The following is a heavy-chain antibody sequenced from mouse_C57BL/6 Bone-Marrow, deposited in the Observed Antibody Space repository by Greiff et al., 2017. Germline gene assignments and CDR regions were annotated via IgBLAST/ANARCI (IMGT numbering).Heavy chain of an antibody. Sequence: EVQLVESGGGLVKPGGSLKLSCAASGFTFSSYAMSWVRQTPEKRLEWVATISDGGSYTYYPDNVKGRFTISRDNAKNNLYLQMSHLKSEDTAMYYCARDDYDAWFAYGGQGTLVTVSA. CDR1: GFTFSSYA. CDR3: ARDDYDAWFAY. V-gene: IGHV5-4*01. CDR2: ISDGGSYT. J-gene: IGHJ3*01. D-gene: IGHD2-4*01.